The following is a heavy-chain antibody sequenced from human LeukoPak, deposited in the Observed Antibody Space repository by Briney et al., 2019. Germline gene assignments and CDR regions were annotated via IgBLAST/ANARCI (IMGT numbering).Heavy chain of an antibody. CDR1: GYTLTELS. Sequence: GASVKVSCKVSGYTLTELSMHWVRQAPGKGLEWMGGFDPEDGETIYAQKFQGRVTMTEDTSTDTAYMELRSLRSDDTAVYYCARNRAYCSSTSCYGWFDPWGQGTLVTVSS. V-gene: IGHV1-24*01. CDR3: ARNRAYCSSTSCYGWFDP. J-gene: IGHJ5*02. CDR2: FDPEDGET. D-gene: IGHD2-2*01.